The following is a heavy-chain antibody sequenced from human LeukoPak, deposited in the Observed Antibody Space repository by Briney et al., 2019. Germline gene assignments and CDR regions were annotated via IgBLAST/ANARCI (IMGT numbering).Heavy chain of an antibody. J-gene: IGHJ4*02. CDR2: IYTSGST. Sequence: PSETLSLTCTVSGGSISSYYWSWIRQLAGKGLEWIGRIYTSGSTNYNPSLKSRVTMSVDTSKNQFSLKLSSVTAADTAVYYCARDSVTIFGVATDYWGQGTLVTVSS. CDR1: GGSISSYY. CDR3: ARDSVTIFGVATDY. D-gene: IGHD3-3*01. V-gene: IGHV4-4*07.